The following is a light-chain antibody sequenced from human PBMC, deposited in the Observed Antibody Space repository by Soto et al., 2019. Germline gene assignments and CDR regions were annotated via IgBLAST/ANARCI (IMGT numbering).Light chain of an antibody. Sequence: EIVMTQSPATLSVSPGERATLSCRASQSVSSNLAWYQQKPGQAPRLLIYGASTRATGIPARFSGSGSGTEFTLTISSLQSEDFAVYYCKKYNNWLLTFAGGTKVDTK. J-gene: IGKJ4*01. CDR1: QSVSSN. CDR2: GAS. V-gene: IGKV3-15*01. CDR3: KKYNNWLLT.